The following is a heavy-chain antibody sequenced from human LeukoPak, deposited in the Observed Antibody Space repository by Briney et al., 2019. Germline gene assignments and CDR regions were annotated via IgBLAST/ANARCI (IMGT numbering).Heavy chain of an antibody. CDR1: GGSFSGYY. Sequence: PSETLSLTCAVYGGSFSGYYWSWIRQPPGKGLGWIGEINHSGSTNYNPSLKSRVTISVDTSKNQFSLKLSSVTAADTAVYYCARSHRGNYATVTTETGDYWGQGTLVTVSS. CDR3: ARSHRGNYATVTTETGDY. D-gene: IGHD4-11*01. V-gene: IGHV4-34*01. J-gene: IGHJ4*02. CDR2: INHSGST.